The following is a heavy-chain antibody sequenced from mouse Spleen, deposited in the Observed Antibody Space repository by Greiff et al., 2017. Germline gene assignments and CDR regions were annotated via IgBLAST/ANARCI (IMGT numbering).Heavy chain of an antibody. J-gene: IGHJ1*03. D-gene: IGHD4-1*01. CDR2: INYDGSST. V-gene: IGHV5-16*01. Sequence: EVMLVESEGGLVQPGSSMTLSCTASGFTFSDYYMAWVRQVPEKGLEWVANINYDGSSTYYLDSLKSRFIISRDNAKNILYLQMSSLKSEDTATYYCARELTGVYWYFDVWGTGTTVTVSS. CDR1: GFTFSDYY. CDR3: ARELTGVYWYFDV.